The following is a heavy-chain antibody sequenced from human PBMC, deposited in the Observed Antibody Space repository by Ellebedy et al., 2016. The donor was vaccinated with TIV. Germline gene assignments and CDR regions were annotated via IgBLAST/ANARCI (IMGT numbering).Heavy chain of an antibody. D-gene: IGHD5-18*01. V-gene: IGHV3-30*07. J-gene: IGHJ6*02. CDR3: ARDVQLDLYYGMDV. Sequence: SRDNSKNTLYLQMNSLRAEDTAVYYCARDVQLDLYYGMDVWGQGTTVTVSS.